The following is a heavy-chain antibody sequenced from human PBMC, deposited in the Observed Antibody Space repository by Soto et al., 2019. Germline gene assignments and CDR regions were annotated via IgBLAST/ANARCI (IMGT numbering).Heavy chain of an antibody. V-gene: IGHV3-48*02. D-gene: IGHD1-26*01. CDR3: ERCTTHRTGFDP. J-gene: IGHJ5*02. CDR1: GFIFSTYN. CDR2: ISGSGSTS. Sequence: EVQLVESGGGLVQPGGSLRLSCAASGFIFSTYNMNWVRQAPGKGLEWVSDISGSGSTSYYADSVKGRFTISRDNDKNSLYLQWNRRRYEDKAVYNCERCTTHRTGFDPWGQGTLVTVSS.